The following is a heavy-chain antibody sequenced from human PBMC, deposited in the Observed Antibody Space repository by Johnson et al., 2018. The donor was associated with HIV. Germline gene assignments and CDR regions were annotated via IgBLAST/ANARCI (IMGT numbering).Heavy chain of an antibody. CDR3: AKDQWMFDI. CDR1: GLTFSNYG. Sequence: VQLVESGGGVVQPGGSLRLSCAAPGLTFSNYGFHWVRQAPGKGLDWVAFIRYDGSNKYYADSVKGRFTISRDNSKNTLYLQMNSLRAEDTALYYCAKDQWMFDIWGQGTMVTVSS. CDR2: IRYDGSNK. V-gene: IGHV3-30*02. J-gene: IGHJ3*02. D-gene: IGHD3-10*02.